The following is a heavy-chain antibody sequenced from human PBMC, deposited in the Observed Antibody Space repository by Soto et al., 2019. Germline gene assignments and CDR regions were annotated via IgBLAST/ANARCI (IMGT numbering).Heavy chain of an antibody. V-gene: IGHV3-23*01. CDR3: AKVSGVRGVIDYGWFES. Sequence: EEHLLESGGGLAQPGGSLRLSCAASGFIFNNYAMTWVRQAPGKGLEWVSSISADGLGTYLADSVKGRFTISRDDSKKTLSLHMNSLRAEDTAVYFCAKVSGVRGVIDYGWFESWGQGTLVTVSS. CDR1: GFIFNNYA. D-gene: IGHD3-10*01. CDR2: ISADGLGT. J-gene: IGHJ5*01.